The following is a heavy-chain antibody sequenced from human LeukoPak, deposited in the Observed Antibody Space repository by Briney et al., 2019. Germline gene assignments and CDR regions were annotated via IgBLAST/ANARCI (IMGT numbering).Heavy chain of an antibody. J-gene: IGHJ4*02. D-gene: IGHD3-3*01. V-gene: IGHV3-23*01. CDR3: AKIYYDFWSGYPYYFDY. CDR2: ISGSGHST. Sequence: GGSLRLSCAASGFTFSSYAMSWVRQAPGKGLEWVSAISGSGHSTYYADSVKGRFTISRDNSKNTLYLQMNSLRAEDTAVYYCAKIYYDFWSGYPYYFDYWGQGTLVTVSS. CDR1: GFTFSSYA.